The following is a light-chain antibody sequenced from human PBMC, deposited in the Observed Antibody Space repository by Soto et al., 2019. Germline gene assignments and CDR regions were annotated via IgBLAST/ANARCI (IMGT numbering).Light chain of an antibody. Sequence: QSALTQPASVSGSPGQSITISCTGTSSDVGAYNYVSWYQQHPVKAPKLMIYDVSSRPSGISNRFSGSKSGNTASLTISGVQAEDEAHYYRSSYASSSTVIFGGGTKVTVL. J-gene: IGLJ2*01. CDR2: DVS. CDR3: SSYASSSTVI. V-gene: IGLV2-14*01. CDR1: SSDVGAYNY.